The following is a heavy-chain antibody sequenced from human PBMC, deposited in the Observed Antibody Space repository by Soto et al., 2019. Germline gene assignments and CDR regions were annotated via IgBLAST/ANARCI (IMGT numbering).Heavy chain of an antibody. V-gene: IGHV1-69*01. J-gene: IGHJ4*02. CDR1: GFTFTSYY. Sequence: QVQLLQSGAEVKKSGAPVKISCKTSGFTFTSYYLHWVRQAPGQGLEWMGGIIPIFGTVTYAQKFQGRVTISADESTSTVYMEMSSLTSEDTAVYYCARPRTVATTKGYDYWGQGTLVTVAS. CDR2: IIPIFGTV. D-gene: IGHD1-1*01. CDR3: ARPRTVATTKGYDY.